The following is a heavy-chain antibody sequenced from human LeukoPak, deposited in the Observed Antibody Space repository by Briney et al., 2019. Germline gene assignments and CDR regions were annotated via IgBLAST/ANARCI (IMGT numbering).Heavy chain of an antibody. J-gene: IGHJ6*03. CDR2: MNPNSGNT. D-gene: IGHD6-13*01. Sequence: ASVKVSCTASGYTFTSYDINWVRQATGQGLEWMGWMNPNSGNTGYAQKFQGRVTMTRNTSISTAYMKLSSLRSEDTAVYYCARVYSSSWYNYYYYMDVWGKGTTVTISS. V-gene: IGHV1-8*01. CDR1: GYTFTSYD. CDR3: ARVYSSSWYNYYYYMDV.